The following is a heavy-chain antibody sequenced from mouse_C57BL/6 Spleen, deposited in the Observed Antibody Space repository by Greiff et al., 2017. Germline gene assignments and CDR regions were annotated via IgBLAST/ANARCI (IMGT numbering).Heavy chain of an antibody. Sequence: EVMLVESGGGLVKPGGSLKLSCAASGFTFSSYAMSWVRQTPEKRLEWVATISDGGSYTYYPDNVKGRFTISRDNAKNNLYLQMSHLKSEDTAMYYCARDDDYDLFAYWGQGTLVTVSA. CDR3: ARDDDYDLFAY. D-gene: IGHD2-4*01. CDR2: ISDGGSYT. J-gene: IGHJ3*01. V-gene: IGHV5-4*01. CDR1: GFTFSSYA.